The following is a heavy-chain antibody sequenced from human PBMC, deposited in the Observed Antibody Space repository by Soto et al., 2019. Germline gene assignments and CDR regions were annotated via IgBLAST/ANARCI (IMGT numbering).Heavy chain of an antibody. CDR3: ARPQETHDYFDY. Sequence: PSETLSLASTVSVGSIRSSSYYWAWIRQPPGKGLEWIGSIYYSGSAYYNPSLKSRVTISIDTSKNQFSLKLSSVTAADTAVYYCARPQETHDYFDYWGQGALVTVSS. CDR2: IYYSGSA. CDR1: VGSIRSSSYY. J-gene: IGHJ4*02. V-gene: IGHV4-39*01.